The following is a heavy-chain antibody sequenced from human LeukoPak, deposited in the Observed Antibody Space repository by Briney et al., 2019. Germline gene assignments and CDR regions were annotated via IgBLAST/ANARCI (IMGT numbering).Heavy chain of an antibody. D-gene: IGHD3-22*01. CDR3: AKAVNGGIVVVINYPPTFDY. Sequence: GGSLGLSCAASGFTFSSYAMSWVRQAPGKGLEWVSAISGSGGSTYYADSVKGRFTISRDNSKNTLYLQMNSLRAEDTAVYYCAKAVNGGIVVVINYPPTFDYWGQGTLVTVSS. CDR1: GFTFSSYA. CDR2: ISGSGGST. V-gene: IGHV3-23*01. J-gene: IGHJ4*02.